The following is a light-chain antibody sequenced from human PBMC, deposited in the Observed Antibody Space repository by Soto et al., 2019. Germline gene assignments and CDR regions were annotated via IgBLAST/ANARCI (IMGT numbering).Light chain of an antibody. CDR3: CSYAGSYTWV. CDR1: SSDVGGYNY. V-gene: IGLV2-11*01. CDR2: DVS. J-gene: IGLJ3*02. Sequence: QSALTQPRSVSGSPGQSVTISCTRTSSDVGGYNYVSWYQQHPGKAPKLMIYDVSKRPSGVPDRFSGSKSGNTASLTISGLQAEDEADYSCCSYAGSYTWVFGGGTKLTVL.